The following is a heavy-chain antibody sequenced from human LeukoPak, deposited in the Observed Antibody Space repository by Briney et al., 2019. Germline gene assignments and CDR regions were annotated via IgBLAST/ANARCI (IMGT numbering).Heavy chain of an antibody. Sequence: PSETLSLTCTVSGGSISGYYWSWIRQPPGKGLEWIGYIFYSRRTSYNSGSTNYNPSLKSRVTISVDTSKNQFSLKLGSVTAADTAVYYCATGLAVAGDWVFECWGQGTLVTVSS. V-gene: IGHV4-59*01. CDR1: GGSISGYY. J-gene: IGHJ4*02. D-gene: IGHD6-19*01. CDR2: IFYSRRTSYNSGST. CDR3: ATGLAVAGDWVFEC.